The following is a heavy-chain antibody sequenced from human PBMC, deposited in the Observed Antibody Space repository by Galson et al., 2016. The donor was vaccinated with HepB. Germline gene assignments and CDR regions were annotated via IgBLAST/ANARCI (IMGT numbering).Heavy chain of an antibody. V-gene: IGHV3-48*02. CDR2: ISSSDLTT. CDR3: AREGGLGWFDP. D-gene: IGHD1-26*01. Sequence: SLRLSCAASGFTVSSNYMAWVRQAPGKGLEWVSYISSSDLTTDYADSVKGRFTISRDNANNSLYLQMNRLREEDTAVYYCAREGGLGWFDPWGQGTLVTVSS. J-gene: IGHJ5*02. CDR1: GFTVSSNY.